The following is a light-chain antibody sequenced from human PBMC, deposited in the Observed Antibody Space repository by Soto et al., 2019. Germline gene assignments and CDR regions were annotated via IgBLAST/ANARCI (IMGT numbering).Light chain of an antibody. CDR2: GAS. CDR1: QSVACRN. CDR3: QHFGNSLWT. J-gene: IGKJ1*01. Sequence: EIVLTQSPATLSLSPGERATLSSRTSQSVACRNLAWYQQKSGQAPRLLIYGASSRAIHTPDRFSGSGSGTDFTLTISGLEPEDFAVYYCQHFGNSLWTFGQGTKVEI. V-gene: IGKV3-20*01.